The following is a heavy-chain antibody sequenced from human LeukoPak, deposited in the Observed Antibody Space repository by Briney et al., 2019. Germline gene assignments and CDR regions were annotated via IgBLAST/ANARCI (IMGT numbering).Heavy chain of an antibody. CDR2: ISGSGGST. CDR3: AKDLASDYVWGSYDY. J-gene: IGHJ4*02. V-gene: IGHV3-23*01. Sequence: GGSLRLSCAASGFTFSSYAMSWVRQAPGKGLEWVSAISGSGGSTYYADSVKGRFTISRDNSKNTLYLQMNSLRAEDTAVYYCAKDLASDYVWGSYDYWGQGTLVTVSS. CDR1: GFTFSSYA. D-gene: IGHD3-16*01.